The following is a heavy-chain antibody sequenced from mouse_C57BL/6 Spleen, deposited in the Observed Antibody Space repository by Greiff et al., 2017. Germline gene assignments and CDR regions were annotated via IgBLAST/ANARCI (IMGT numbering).Heavy chain of an antibody. Sequence: EVMLVESGGGLVKPGGSLKLSCAASGFTFSDYGMHWVRQAPEKGLEWVAYISSGSSTIYYADTVKGRFTISRDNAKNTLFLQMTSLRSEDTAMYYCARVYYYGSSYGGFAYWGQGTLVTVSA. D-gene: IGHD1-1*01. J-gene: IGHJ3*01. CDR2: ISSGSSTI. V-gene: IGHV5-17*01. CDR1: GFTFSDYG. CDR3: ARVYYYGSSYGGFAY.